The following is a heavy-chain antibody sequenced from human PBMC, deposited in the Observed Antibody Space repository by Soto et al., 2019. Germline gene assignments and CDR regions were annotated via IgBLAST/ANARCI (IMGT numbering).Heavy chain of an antibody. Sequence: LSLTCAVSGGSISSGGYSWSWIRQPPGKGLEWIGYIYHSGSTYYNPSLKSRVTISVDTSRNQFSLKLTSVTAADTGVYYCASSSPFHYWGPGILVTVSS. CDR3: ASSSPFHY. CDR1: GGSISSGGYS. V-gene: IGHV4-30-2*01. CDR2: IYHSGST. J-gene: IGHJ4*02. D-gene: IGHD6-6*01.